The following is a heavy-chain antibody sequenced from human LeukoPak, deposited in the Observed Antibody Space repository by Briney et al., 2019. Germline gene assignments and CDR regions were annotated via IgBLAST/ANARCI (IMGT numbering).Heavy chain of an antibody. CDR1: GYTFTGYY. CDR3: ASGPRFLAVVVAATAPFDY. CDR2: INPNSGGT. V-gene: IGHV1-2*02. D-gene: IGHD2-15*01. J-gene: IGHJ4*02. Sequence: ASVKVSCKASGYTFTGYYMHWVRQAPGQGLEWMGWINPNSGGTNYAQKFQGRVTMTRDTSISTAYMELSRLRSDDTAVYYCASGPRFLAVVVAATAPFDYWGQGTLVTVSS.